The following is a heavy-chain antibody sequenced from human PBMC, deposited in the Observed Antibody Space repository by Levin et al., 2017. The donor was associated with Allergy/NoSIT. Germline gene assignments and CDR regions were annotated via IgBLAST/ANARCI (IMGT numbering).Heavy chain of an antibody. CDR3: AKEFSITMVRGVFDH. Sequence: LSLTCEASGFTFSSYPMNWVRQAPGKGLEWIAFISSSSTAIFYADSVKGRFTISRDNAENSLYLQMDSLRAEDTAIYYCAKEFSITMVRGVFDHWGQGALVTVSS. CDR1: GFTFSSYP. D-gene: IGHD3-10*01. CDR2: ISSSSTAI. J-gene: IGHJ4*02. V-gene: IGHV3-48*04.